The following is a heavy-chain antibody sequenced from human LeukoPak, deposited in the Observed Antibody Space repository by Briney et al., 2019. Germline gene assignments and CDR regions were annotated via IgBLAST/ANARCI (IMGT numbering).Heavy chain of an antibody. CDR2: ISAYNDNT. CDR3: ARDLRLAVAGTGSSDY. J-gene: IGHJ4*02. D-gene: IGHD6-19*01. V-gene: IGHV1-18*01. CDR1: GYTFTSYG. Sequence: EASVKVSCTSSGYTFTSYGISWVRQAPGQGLEWMGWISAYNDNTNYAQKLQGRVTMTTDTSTSTAYMELRSLRSDDTAVYYCARDLRLAVAGTGSSDYWGQGTLVTVSS.